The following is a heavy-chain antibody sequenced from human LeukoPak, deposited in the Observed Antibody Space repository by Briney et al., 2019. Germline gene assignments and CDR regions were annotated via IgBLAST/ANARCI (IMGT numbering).Heavy chain of an antibody. CDR1: GFTFSSYG. V-gene: IGHV3-33*01. J-gene: IGHJ6*02. CDR2: IWYDGSNK. CDR3: ARDQTIFDEGYYYYGMDV. Sequence: GGSLRLSCAASGFTFSSYGMHWVRQAPGKGLEWVAVIWYDGSNKYYADSVKGRFTISRDNSKNTLYLQMNSLRAEDTAVYYCARDQTIFDEGYYYYGMDVWGQGTTVTVSS. D-gene: IGHD3-9*01.